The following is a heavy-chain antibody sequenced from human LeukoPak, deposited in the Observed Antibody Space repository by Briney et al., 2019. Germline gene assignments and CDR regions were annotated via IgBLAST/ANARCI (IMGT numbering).Heavy chain of an antibody. CDR3: AKDRDDYVNDR. Sequence: QPGGSLRLSCPASGFTFTDFGMHWVRQPPGKGLDWVSHIRRDGRSKFYAESVKGRFTLSRVNSKNTLYRQRNSLRSEVKAIYYCAKDRDDYVNDRGGRQRLVTVST. CDR1: GFTFTDFG. D-gene: IGHD3-16*01. CDR2: IRRDGRSK. J-gene: IGHJ5*02. V-gene: IGHV3-30*02.